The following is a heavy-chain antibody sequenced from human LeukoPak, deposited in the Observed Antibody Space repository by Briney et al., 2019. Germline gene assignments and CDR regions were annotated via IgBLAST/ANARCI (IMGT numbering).Heavy chain of an antibody. J-gene: IGHJ4*02. Sequence: SETLSLTRTVSGGSISSHFWSWIRQPPGKGLEWIGNIYNSGTTNYNPSLKSGVTISVDTSKNQLSLQLTSVTAADTAVYYCTKATHWLAFDYWGQGTLVTVSS. CDR3: TKATHWLAFDY. CDR2: IYNSGTT. V-gene: IGHV4-59*11. CDR1: GGSISSHF. D-gene: IGHD6-19*01.